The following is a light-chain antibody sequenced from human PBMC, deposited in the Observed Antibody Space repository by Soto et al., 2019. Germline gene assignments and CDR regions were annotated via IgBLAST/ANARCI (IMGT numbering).Light chain of an antibody. CDR2: AAS. CDR1: QSISNY. Sequence: DIQMTQSPSSLSASVGDRVTITCRASQSISNYLNWYQQKPGKAPEFLIYAASSLQSGVPSRFSGSGSGTDFTLTISSLQPEDFATYYCQQSYSTPWTFGQGTKVEIK. V-gene: IGKV1-39*01. J-gene: IGKJ1*01. CDR3: QQSYSTPWT.